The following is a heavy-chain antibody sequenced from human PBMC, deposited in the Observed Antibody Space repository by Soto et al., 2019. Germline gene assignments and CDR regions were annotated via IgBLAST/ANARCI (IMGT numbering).Heavy chain of an antibody. J-gene: IGHJ3*02. CDR2: INPATGAA. CDR1: GYPVTAYY. D-gene: IGHD3-3*01. V-gene: IGHV1-2*02. CDR3: ARGGGVGVAGSAAFDM. Sequence: QLHLVQSGAVVKKPGASVTVSCSASGYPVTAYYMHWVRQAPGRGLEWMGGINPATGAAKYTQPFPGRVTMARDTSTSTVFMELSGLTSEDTAGFYCARGGGVGVAGSAAFDMWGQGTLVTVSS.